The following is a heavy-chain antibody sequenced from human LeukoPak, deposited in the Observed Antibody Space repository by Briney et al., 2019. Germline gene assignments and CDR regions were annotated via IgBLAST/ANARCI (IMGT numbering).Heavy chain of an antibody. CDR3: ARALRFPY. V-gene: IGHV3-48*04. CDR1: GFTFSSYS. J-gene: IGHJ4*02. Sequence: GGSLRLSCAASGFTFSSYSMNWVRQAPGKGLEWVSYISSSSSTIYYADSVKGRFTISRDNAKNSLYLQMNSLRAEDTAVYYCARALRFPYWGQGTLVTVSS. CDR2: ISSSSSTI. D-gene: IGHD4-17*01.